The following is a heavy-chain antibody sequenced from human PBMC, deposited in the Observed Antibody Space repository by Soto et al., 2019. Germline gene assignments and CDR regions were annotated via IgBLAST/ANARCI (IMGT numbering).Heavy chain of an antibody. CDR1: GGSISSYY. J-gene: IGHJ5*02. V-gene: IGHV4-59*01. D-gene: IGHD2-8*01. CDR3: ARVKCTNGVCYKGGGWFDP. Sequence: QVQLQESGPGLVKPSETLSLTCTVSGGSISSYYWSWIRQPPGKGLEWIGYIYYSGSTNYNPSLKSRVPISVDTSKNQFSLKLSSVTAADTAVYYCARVKCTNGVCYKGGGWFDPWGQGTLVTVSS. CDR2: IYYSGST.